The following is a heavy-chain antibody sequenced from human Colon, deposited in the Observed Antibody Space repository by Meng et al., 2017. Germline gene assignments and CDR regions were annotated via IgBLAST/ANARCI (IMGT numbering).Heavy chain of an antibody. V-gene: IGHV1-3*01. Sequence: VESGVEVKEPGAVVRVSCNTSVYTFTTYAIEWVRQASGQGPEWLGWISVGNGSTKYSQKFQARVTITKDKSASTVYLELGSLKSEDTAVYYCARDLYGSGRFDYWGQGTLVTVSS. CDR3: ARDLYGSGRFDY. CDR2: ISVGNGST. D-gene: IGHD3-10*01. J-gene: IGHJ4*02. CDR1: VYTFTTYA.